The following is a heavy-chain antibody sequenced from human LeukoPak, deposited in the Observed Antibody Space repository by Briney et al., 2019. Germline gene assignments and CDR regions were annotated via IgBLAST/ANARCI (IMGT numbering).Heavy chain of an antibody. CDR2: INPNSGGT. Sequence: GASVKASCKASGYTFTGYYMHWVRQAPGQGLEWMGWINPNSGGTNYAQKFQGRVTMTRDTSISTAYMELSSLRSEDTAVYYCARSGSYGSGSYYNFGYWGQGTLVTVSS. D-gene: IGHD3-10*01. V-gene: IGHV1-2*02. CDR1: GYTFTGYY. CDR3: ARSGSYGSGSYYNFGY. J-gene: IGHJ4*02.